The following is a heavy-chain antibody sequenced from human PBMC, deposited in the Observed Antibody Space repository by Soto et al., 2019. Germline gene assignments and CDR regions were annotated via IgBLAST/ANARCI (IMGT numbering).Heavy chain of an antibody. V-gene: IGHV3-21*01. CDR3: ARAAPRGSLLDY. J-gene: IGHJ4*02. CDR2: ISSSSSYI. D-gene: IGHD3-10*01. CDR1: VFTCSSYS. Sequence: PWWSLRLSCSASVFTCSSYSMNWFRQAPGKGLEWVSSISSSSSYIYYADSVKGRFTISRDNAKNSLYLQMNSLRAEDTAVYYCARAAPRGSLLDYWGQGTLVTVSS.